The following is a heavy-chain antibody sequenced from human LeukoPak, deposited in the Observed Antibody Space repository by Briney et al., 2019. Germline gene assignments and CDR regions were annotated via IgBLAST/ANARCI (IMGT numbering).Heavy chain of an antibody. CDR3: AKKHYYYYYMDV. CDR1: GFTFSNYW. V-gene: IGHV3-7*01. Sequence: GGSLRLSCAASGFTFSNYWMSWVRQTPGKGLEWVANIKQDGSEKYYVDSVKGRFTISRDNAKNSLYLQMNSLRAEDTAVYYCAKKHYYYYYMDVWGKGTTVTVSS. J-gene: IGHJ6*03. CDR2: IKQDGSEK.